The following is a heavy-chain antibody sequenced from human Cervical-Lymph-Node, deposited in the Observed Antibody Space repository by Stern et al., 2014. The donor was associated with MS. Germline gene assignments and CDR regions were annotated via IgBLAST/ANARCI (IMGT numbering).Heavy chain of an antibody. CDR1: GFTFSSYG. Sequence: VQLVESGGGVVQPGRSLRLSCAASGFTFSSYGMHWVRQAPGKGLEWVAVISYDGSNKYYPDSVKGRFTISRDNSKNTLYLQMNSLRAEDTAVYYCAKSSSPSHYYYYGMDVWGQGTTVTVSS. V-gene: IGHV3-30*18. J-gene: IGHJ6*02. CDR2: ISYDGSNK. D-gene: IGHD6-6*01. CDR3: AKSSSPSHYYYYGMDV.